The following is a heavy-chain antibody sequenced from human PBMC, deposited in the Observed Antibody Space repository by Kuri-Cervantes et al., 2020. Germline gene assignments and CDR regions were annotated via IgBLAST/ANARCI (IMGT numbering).Heavy chain of an antibody. CDR1: GFSVGTYW. Sequence: GESLKISCAASGFSVGTYWMHWVRQAPGKGLEWVAVIWYDGSNKYYADSVKGRFTISRDNSKNTLYLQMNSLRAEDTAVYYCARDRAAIEVTDAFDIWGQGTMVTVSS. J-gene: IGHJ3*02. CDR2: IWYDGSNK. D-gene: IGHD2-21*02. CDR3: ARDRAAIEVTDAFDI. V-gene: IGHV3-33*08.